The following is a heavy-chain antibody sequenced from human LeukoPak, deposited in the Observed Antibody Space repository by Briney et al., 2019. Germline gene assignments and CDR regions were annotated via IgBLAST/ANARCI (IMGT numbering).Heavy chain of an antibody. CDR1: GGSFSGYY. V-gene: IGHV4-34*01. CDR2: INHSGST. Sequence: SETLSLTCAVYGGSFSGYYWSWIRQPPGKGLEWIGEINHSGSTNYNPSLKSRVTISVDTSKNQFSLKLSSVTAADTAVYYCARGRGSLYGMDVWGQGTTVTVSS. D-gene: IGHD3-10*01. CDR3: ARGRGSLYGMDV. J-gene: IGHJ6*02.